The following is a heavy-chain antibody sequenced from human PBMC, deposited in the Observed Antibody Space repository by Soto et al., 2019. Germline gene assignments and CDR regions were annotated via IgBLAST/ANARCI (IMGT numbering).Heavy chain of an antibody. CDR1: GFTFSSYS. J-gene: IGHJ5*02. CDR2: ISSSSSYI. V-gene: IGHV3-21*01. CDR3: ARGYSSSWYPPFDP. Sequence: GGSLRLSCAASGFTFSSYSMNWVRQAPGKGLEWVSSISSSSSYIYYADSVKGRFTISRDNAKDSLYLQMNSLRAEDTAVYYWARGYSSSWYPPFDPWGQGTLVTVSS. D-gene: IGHD6-13*01.